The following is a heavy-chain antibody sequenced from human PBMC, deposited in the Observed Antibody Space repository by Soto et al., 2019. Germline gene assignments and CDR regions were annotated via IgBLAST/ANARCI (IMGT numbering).Heavy chain of an antibody. D-gene: IGHD2-15*01. CDR1: GGSISSYY. Sequence: SETLSLTCTVSGGSISSYYWSWIRQPPGKGLEWIGYIYYSGSTNYNPSLKSRVTISVDTSKNQFSLKLSSVAAADTAVYYCASGGRSYCSGGSCYDLFDYWGQGTLVTVSS. CDR2: IYYSGST. CDR3: ASGGRSYCSGGSCYDLFDY. V-gene: IGHV4-59*01. J-gene: IGHJ4*02.